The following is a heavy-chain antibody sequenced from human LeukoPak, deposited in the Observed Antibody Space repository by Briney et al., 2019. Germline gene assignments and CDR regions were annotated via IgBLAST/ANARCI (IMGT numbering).Heavy chain of an antibody. J-gene: IGHJ4*02. V-gene: IGHV1-18*01. Sequence: GASVKVSCKASGYTFTSFGISWMRQAPGQGLEWMGWISAYNGNTNYAQKLQGRVTMTTDTSTSTAYMELRSLRSDDTAVYYCARGDEIMGYGGNPDYWGQGTLVTVSS. CDR2: ISAYNGNT. CDR3: ARGDEIMGYGGNPDY. D-gene: IGHD4-23*01. CDR1: GYTFTSFG.